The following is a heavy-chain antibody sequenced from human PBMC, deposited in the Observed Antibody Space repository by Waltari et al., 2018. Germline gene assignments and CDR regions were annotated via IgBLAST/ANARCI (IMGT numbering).Heavy chain of an antibody. D-gene: IGHD3-10*01. Sequence: QVQLQQWGAGLLKPSETLSLTCAVYGGSFSGYYWSWIRQPPGKGLEWIGEIKHSGSTYYNPSLKRRVPISVDTSKNQFSLKLSSVTAADTAVYYCARGRHRWFGYAFDIWGQGTMVTVSS. CDR1: GGSFSGYY. V-gene: IGHV4-34*01. CDR2: IKHSGST. J-gene: IGHJ3*02. CDR3: ARGRHRWFGYAFDI.